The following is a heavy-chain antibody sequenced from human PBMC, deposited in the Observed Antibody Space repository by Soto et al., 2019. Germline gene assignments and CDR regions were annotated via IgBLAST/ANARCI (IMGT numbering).Heavy chain of an antibody. CDR2: INHSGST. CDR1: GGSFSGYY. D-gene: IGHD1-1*01. Sequence: QVQLQQWGAGLLKPSETLSLTCAVYGGSFSGYYWSWIRQPPGKGLEWIGEINHSGSTNYNPSLKSRVTISVDTSKNQFSLKLSSVTAADTAVYYCARGWGMKTGILFHYWGQGTLVTVSS. J-gene: IGHJ4*02. CDR3: ARGWGMKTGILFHY. V-gene: IGHV4-34*01.